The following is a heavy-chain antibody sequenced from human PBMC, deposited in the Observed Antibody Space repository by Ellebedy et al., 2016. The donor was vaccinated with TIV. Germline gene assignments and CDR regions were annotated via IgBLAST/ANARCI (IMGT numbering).Heavy chain of an antibody. CDR2: ISSSSSTI. Sequence: PGGSLRLSCAASGFTFSSYSMNWVRQAPGKGLEWVSYISSSSSTIYYADSVKGRFTISRDNAKNSLYLQMNSLRAEDTAVYYCARDIVVVPAAMGVDYWGQGTLVTVSS. CDR3: ARDIVVVPAAMGVDY. CDR1: GFTFSSYS. J-gene: IGHJ4*02. D-gene: IGHD2-2*01. V-gene: IGHV3-48*01.